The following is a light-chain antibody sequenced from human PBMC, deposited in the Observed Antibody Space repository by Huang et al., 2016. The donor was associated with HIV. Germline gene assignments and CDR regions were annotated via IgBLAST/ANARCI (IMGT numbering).Light chain of an antibody. J-gene: IGKJ2*01. Sequence: EIALTQSPATLSLSSGERATLPCRASQSVGGYLAWYPQKPGQAPRLLIYDTSTRATGSPARCGGGGSETVFTLTIGGLEPEDFAGHYCKRPGSFGRGTKVEIK. CDR1: QSVGGY. V-gene: IGKV3-11*01. CDR3: KRPGS. CDR2: DTS.